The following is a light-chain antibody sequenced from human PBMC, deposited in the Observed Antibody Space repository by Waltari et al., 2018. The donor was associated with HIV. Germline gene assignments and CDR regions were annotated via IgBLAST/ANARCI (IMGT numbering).Light chain of an antibody. V-gene: IGKV3-15*01. J-gene: IGKJ2*01. CDR3: QQYNSWPPYT. CDR1: QSIGSR. CDR2: GAS. Sequence: EIVMTQSPAPLSVSPGERATLSCRASQSIGSRLAWYQQKPGQAPRLLIYGASTRATGIPARISGSGSGTDFTLTISSLQSEDVAVYYCQQYNSWPPYTFGQGTKLEIK.